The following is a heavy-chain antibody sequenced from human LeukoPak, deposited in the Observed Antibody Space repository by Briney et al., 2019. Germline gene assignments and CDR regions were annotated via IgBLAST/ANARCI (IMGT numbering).Heavy chain of an antibody. J-gene: IGHJ6*02. D-gene: IGHD3-10*01. CDR1: GYTFSSYA. CDR3: ARSDYYGSGSNARGDV. V-gene: IGHV3-23*01. Sequence: PGESLRLSCAASGYTFSSYAMSWVRQAPGKGLEWVSAISGSGGSTYYADSVKGRFTISRDNSKNTLYLQMNSLRAEDTAVYYCARSDYYGSGSNARGDVWGQGTTVTVSS. CDR2: ISGSGGST.